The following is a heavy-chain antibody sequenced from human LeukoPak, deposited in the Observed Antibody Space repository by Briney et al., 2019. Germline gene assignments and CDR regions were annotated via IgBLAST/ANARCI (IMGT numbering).Heavy chain of an antibody. D-gene: IGHD4-17*01. CDR3: AWTTVTPFDY. Sequence: NASETLSLTCTVSGYSISTSYYWGWIRQPPGKGLEWIGSIYHSGNTYYNPSLKSRLTISLDTSRNQFSLKLNSVTAADTAVYYCAWTTVTPFDYWGQGTLVTVS. V-gene: IGHV4-38-2*02. CDR2: IYHSGNT. CDR1: GYSISTSYY. J-gene: IGHJ4*02.